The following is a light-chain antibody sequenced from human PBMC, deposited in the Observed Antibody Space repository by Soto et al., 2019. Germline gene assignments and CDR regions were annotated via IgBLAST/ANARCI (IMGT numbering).Light chain of an antibody. V-gene: IGKV1-5*01. CDR2: DAS. J-gene: IGKJ1*01. CDR1: QSISSW. CDR3: QQYNSYLWT. Sequence: DIQMTLSPSTLSASVGDRVSITCRASQSISSWLAWYQQKPGKAPKLLIYDASSLESGVPSRFSGSGSGTEFTLTISSLQPDDFATYYCQQYNSYLWTFGQGTKVDI.